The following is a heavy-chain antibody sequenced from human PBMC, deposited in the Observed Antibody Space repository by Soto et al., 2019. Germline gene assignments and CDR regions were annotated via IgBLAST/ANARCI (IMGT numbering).Heavy chain of an antibody. CDR2: IYPGDPDT. J-gene: IGHJ4*02. CDR3: ARLNYDILTGYPMAGYFDY. D-gene: IGHD3-9*01. Sequence: GESLKISCKGSGYSFTSYWIGWVRQMPGKGLEWMGIIYPGDPDTRYSPSFQGQVTISADKSISTAYLQWSSLKASDTAMYYCARLNYDILTGYPMAGYFDYWGQGTLVTVSS. V-gene: IGHV5-51*01. CDR1: GYSFTSYW.